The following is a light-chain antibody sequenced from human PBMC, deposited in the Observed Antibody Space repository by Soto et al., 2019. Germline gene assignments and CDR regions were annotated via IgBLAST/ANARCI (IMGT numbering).Light chain of an antibody. CDR2: DAS. CDR1: QDVSDS. Sequence: DIPMTQSPSSLSASVGDRVTITCQASQDVSDSLNWFQHKPGKAPQLLIYDASTLEAGVPSRFSGSGAGTDFTFTISSLQPEDIATYYCQHYDNFPRFGGGTKVWIK. CDR3: QHYDNFPR. V-gene: IGKV1-33*01. J-gene: IGKJ4*01.